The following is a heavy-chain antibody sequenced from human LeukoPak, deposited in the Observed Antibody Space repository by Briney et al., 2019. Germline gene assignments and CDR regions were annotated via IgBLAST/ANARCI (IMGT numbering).Heavy chain of an antibody. CDR1: GFTVSSNY. V-gene: IGHV3-53*01. Sequence: AGSLSLSCAASGFTVSSNYVTWVRQAQRKGLEWVSVISSAGSTYYPDSVRGRFTISIGNSKNTLYLRMSSLRAEDTAVYYCAKSDCSVITCYVLYDWGQGTLVTVSS. J-gene: IGHJ4*02. D-gene: IGHD2-2*01. CDR3: AKSDCSVITCYVLYD. CDR2: ISSAGST.